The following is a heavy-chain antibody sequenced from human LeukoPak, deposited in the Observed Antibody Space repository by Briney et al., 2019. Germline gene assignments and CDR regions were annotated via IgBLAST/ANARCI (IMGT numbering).Heavy chain of an antibody. V-gene: IGHV3-30-3*01. CDR3: ARDPHYFSYYGMDV. J-gene: IGHJ6*02. D-gene: IGHD2/OR15-2a*01. CDR2: ISYDGSNK. CDR1: GFTFSSYA. Sequence: GGSLRLSCAASGFTFSSYAVHWVRQAPGKGLEWVAVISYDGSNKYYADSVKGRFTISRDNSKNTLYLQMNSLRAEDTAVYYCARDPHYFSYYGMDVWGQGTTVTVSS.